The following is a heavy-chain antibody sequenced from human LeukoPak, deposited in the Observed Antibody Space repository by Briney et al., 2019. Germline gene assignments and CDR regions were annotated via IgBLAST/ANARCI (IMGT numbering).Heavy chain of an antibody. V-gene: IGHV4-34*01. CDR2: INHSGST. CDR1: GGSFSGYY. Sequence: SETLSLTCAVYGGSFSGYYWSWIRQPPGKGLEWIGEINHSGSTNYNPSPKSRVTISVDTSKNQFSLKLSSVTAADTAVYYCARAAQLVRDFDYWGQGTLVTVSS. D-gene: IGHD6-13*01. J-gene: IGHJ4*02. CDR3: ARAAQLVRDFDY.